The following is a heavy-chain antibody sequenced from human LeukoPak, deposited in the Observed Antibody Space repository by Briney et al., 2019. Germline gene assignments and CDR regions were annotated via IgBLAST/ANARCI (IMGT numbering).Heavy chain of an antibody. CDR3: AKDRDNREWYKDAFHI. J-gene: IGHJ3*02. Sequence: GGSLRLSCAASAFTFSSYAMSWVRQAPGRGLEWVSAITGGGGNTYYADSVKGRFTISRDNSKNTLYPQMNSLRVEDTALYYCAKDRDNREWYKDAFHIWGLGTMVTVSS. D-gene: IGHD3-3*01. CDR2: ITGGGGNT. CDR1: AFTFSSYA. V-gene: IGHV3-23*01.